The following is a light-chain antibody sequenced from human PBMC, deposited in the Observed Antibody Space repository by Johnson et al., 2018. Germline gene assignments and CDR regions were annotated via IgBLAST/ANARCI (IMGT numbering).Light chain of an antibody. CDR2: ENN. CDR3: GTGDSSLSAGNV. J-gene: IGLJ1*01. V-gene: IGLV1-51*02. CDR1: SSNIGNNY. Sequence: QSVLTQPPSVSAAPGQKVTISCSGSSSNIGNNYVSWYQQLPGTAPKLLIYENNKRPSGIPDRFSGPKSGTSATLGITGVQTGDEADYYCGTGDSSLSAGNVFGTGTKVTVL.